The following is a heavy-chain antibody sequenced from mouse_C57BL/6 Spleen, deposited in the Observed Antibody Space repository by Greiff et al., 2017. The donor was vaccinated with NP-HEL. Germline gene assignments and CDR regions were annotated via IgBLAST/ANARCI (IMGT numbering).Heavy chain of an antibody. CDR2: IWSGGST. CDR1: GFSLTSYG. V-gene: IGHV2-2*01. D-gene: IGHD1-1*01. CDR3: ARGRGSSNFDY. J-gene: IGHJ2*01. Sequence: QVQLQQSGPGLVQPSQSLSITCTVSGFSLTSYGVHWVRQSPGKGLEWLGVIWSGGSTAYNAAFISRLSISKDNSKSQVFFKMNSLQADDTAIYYCARGRGSSNFDYWGQGTTLTVSS.